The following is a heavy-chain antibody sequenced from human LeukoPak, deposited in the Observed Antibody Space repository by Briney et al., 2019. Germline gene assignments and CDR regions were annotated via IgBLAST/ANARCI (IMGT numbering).Heavy chain of an antibody. J-gene: IGHJ4*02. CDR2: ISSSSSYI. CDR1: GFTFSSYS. V-gene: IGHV3-21*01. CDR3: ARDLREGGYYTYYFDY. Sequence: GGSLRLSCAASGFTFSSYSMNWVRQAPGKGLEWVSSISSSSSYIYYADSVKGRFTISRDNAKNSLYLQMNSLRAEDTAVYYCARDLREGGYYTYYFDYWGQGTLVTVSS. D-gene: IGHD3-3*01.